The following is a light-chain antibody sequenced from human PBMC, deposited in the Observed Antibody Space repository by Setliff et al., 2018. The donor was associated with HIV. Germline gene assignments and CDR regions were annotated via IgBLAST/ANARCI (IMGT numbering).Light chain of an antibody. CDR3: SSRIVSSALHV. Sequence: QSVLTQPASVSGSPGQSITISCTGTSSDVGGYNYVSWYQQHPGKVPKLMIYDVTKRPSGVSNRFSGSKSGNTASLTISGLQAEDEADYYCSSRIVSSALHVFGTGTKATVL. CDR2: DVT. J-gene: IGLJ1*01. V-gene: IGLV2-14*03. CDR1: SSDVGGYNY.